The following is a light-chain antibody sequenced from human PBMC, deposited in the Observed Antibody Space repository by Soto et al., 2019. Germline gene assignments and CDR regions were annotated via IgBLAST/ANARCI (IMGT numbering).Light chain of an antibody. J-gene: IGLJ1*01. CDR1: SSDVGKYDY. CDR3: CSFTSSNTHV. Sequence: QSALTQPPSASGSPGQSVTISCTGTSSDVGKYDYVSWFQHHPGKAPKLTLFEVNKRPSGVSGRFSGSKSGNTASLTISGLQAEDEADYYCCSFTSSNTHVFGTGTKLTVL. CDR2: EVN. V-gene: IGLV2-8*01.